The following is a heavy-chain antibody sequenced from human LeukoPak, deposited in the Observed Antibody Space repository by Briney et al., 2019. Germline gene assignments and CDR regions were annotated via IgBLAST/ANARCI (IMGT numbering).Heavy chain of an antibody. D-gene: IGHD2-2*02. CDR3: ARWANPGCCSSTSCYIFDY. V-gene: IGHV4-31*03. Sequence: SETLSLTCTVSGGSINSGGYYWSWLRQHPGKGLEWIGYIYYSGSTYYNPSLKSRVTISVDTSKNQFSLKLSSVTAADTAVLYCARWANPGCCSSTSCYIFDYWGQGTLVTVSS. J-gene: IGHJ4*02. CDR2: IYYSGST. CDR1: GGSINSGGYY.